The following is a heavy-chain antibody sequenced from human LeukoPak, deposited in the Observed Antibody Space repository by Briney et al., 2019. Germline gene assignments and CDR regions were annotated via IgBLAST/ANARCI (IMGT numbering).Heavy chain of an antibody. Sequence: PSETLSLTCTVSGGSISSYYWSWIRQPPGKGLEWIGYIYYSGSTNYNPSLKSRVTISVDTSKNQISLKLKSVTAADTAVYYCARDHNGYTGRYHFDYWGQGAQVTVSS. V-gene: IGHV4-59*01. J-gene: IGHJ4*02. CDR1: GGSISSYY. CDR3: ARDHNGYTGRYHFDY. D-gene: IGHD1-26*01. CDR2: IYYSGST.